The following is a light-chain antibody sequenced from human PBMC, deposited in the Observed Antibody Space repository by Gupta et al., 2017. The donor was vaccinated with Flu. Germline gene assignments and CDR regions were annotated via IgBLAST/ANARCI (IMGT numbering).Light chain of an antibody. V-gene: IGLV6-57*03. Sequence: FVLTQPHSVSESPGEAISISCTRSSGSITRNYVHWYQQRPGSAPTTLIYDDDQRPSGVPDRFSGSLDTSSNSASLTISGLRADDEADYYCQSYDDSNQMVFGGGTKLTVL. CDR2: DDD. CDR3: QSYDDSNQMV. CDR1: SGSITRNY. J-gene: IGLJ2*01.